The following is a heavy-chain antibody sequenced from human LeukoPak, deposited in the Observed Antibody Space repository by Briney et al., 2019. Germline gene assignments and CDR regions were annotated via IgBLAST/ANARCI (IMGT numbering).Heavy chain of an antibody. V-gene: IGHV4-4*08. Sequence: PSETLSLTCTVSGDSITSYSWSWIRQPPGTGLEWIGYIYNSGSTNYSPSLKSRVTMSLDSSKNQFSLKLSSVTAADTAVYCCAREARTGKGMNFDYWGQGTLVTVSS. CDR3: AREARTGKGMNFDY. J-gene: IGHJ4*02. CDR1: GDSITSYS. D-gene: IGHD3/OR15-3a*01. CDR2: IYNSGST.